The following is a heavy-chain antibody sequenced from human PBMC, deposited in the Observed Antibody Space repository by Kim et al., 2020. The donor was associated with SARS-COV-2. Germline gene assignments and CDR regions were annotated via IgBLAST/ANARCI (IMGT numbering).Heavy chain of an antibody. CDR2: MSAHGGTT. D-gene: IGHD2-2*01. CDR1: GFTFSTYA. J-gene: IGHJ6*02. Sequence: GGSLRLSCAASGFTFSTYAMSWVRQAPGKGLEWVSCMSAHGGTTYYADSVKGRAYISGDETQNTLYLQVNSLTGEDTAVYYWAKLMTTSCSSAMYVWGQG. V-gene: IGHV3-23*01. CDR3: AKLMTTSCSSAMYV.